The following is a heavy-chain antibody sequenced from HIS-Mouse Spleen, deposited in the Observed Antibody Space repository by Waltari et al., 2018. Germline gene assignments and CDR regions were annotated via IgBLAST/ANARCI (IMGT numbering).Heavy chain of an antibody. CDR1: GYTFTGYY. CDR3: ARDLFGGATKSPFDY. J-gene: IGHJ4*02. CDR2: INPNSGGT. V-gene: IGHV1-2*02. Sequence: QVQLVQSGAEVKTPGASVKVSCKASGYTFTGYYMHWVRTAPGQGLEWMGWINPNSGGTNYAQKFQGRVTMTRDTSISTAYMELSRLRSDDTAVYYCARDLFGGATKSPFDYWGQGTLVTVSS. D-gene: IGHD1-26*01.